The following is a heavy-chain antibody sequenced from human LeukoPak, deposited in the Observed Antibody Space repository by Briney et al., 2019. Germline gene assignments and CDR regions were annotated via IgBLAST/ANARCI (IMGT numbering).Heavy chain of an antibody. J-gene: IGHJ4*02. CDR3: ARDWGSIKVITDY. CDR2: ISTNSDNT. V-gene: IGHV1-18*01. D-gene: IGHD3-16*01. Sequence: ASVKVSCKATGYTFTSYGISWVRQAPGQGLGWVGWISTNSDNTNYAQKFQDRVTMTTDTSTSTAYMELRSLRSDDTAVYYCARDWGSIKVITDYWGQGTLVTVSS. CDR1: GYTFTSYG.